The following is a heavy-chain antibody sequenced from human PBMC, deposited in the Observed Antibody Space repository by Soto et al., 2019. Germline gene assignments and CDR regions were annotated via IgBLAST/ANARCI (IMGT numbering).Heavy chain of an antibody. CDR3: ARTGQPPYYYCALDV. CDR2: FSGYNGDT. CDR1: GYTFSRYG. J-gene: IGHJ6*02. Sequence: QGKLVQSGGEVKKSGASVKVSCKASGYTFSRYGISWVRQAPGQGLEWLGWFSGYNGDTNYAQKFQGRGTMTIDTATTTVYMELRSLTSADPAVYYCARTGQPPYYYCALDVLGQGTTVTVS. D-gene: IGHD7-27*01. V-gene: IGHV1-18*01.